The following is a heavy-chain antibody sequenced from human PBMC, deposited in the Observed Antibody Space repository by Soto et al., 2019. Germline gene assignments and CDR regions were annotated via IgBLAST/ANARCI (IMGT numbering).Heavy chain of an antibody. J-gene: IGHJ4*02. V-gene: IGHV1-69*02. D-gene: IGHD2-15*01. CDR3: ASDKGYCSVTSCPDCDY. CDR1: GGTLSSYT. Sequence: QVQLVQSGAEVKKPGSSVKVSCKASGGTLSSYTFSWVRQAPGQGLEWMGTAIPNLGVTNYAKKFQGRSTIGVDTYTSTAYMELNSLGYEDRAVYYCASDKGYCSVTSCPDCDYCGQGTLVTVPS. CDR2: AIPNLGVT.